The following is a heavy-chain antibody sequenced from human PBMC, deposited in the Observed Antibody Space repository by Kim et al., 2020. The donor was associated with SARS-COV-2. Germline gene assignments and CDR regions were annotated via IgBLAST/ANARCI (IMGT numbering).Heavy chain of an antibody. CDR2: MNPNSGNT. CDR3: ARAPVPDYSSTSCYIYYYGMDV. J-gene: IGHJ6*02. D-gene: IGHD2-2*02. Sequence: ASVKVSCKASGYTFTSYDINWVRQATGQGLEWMGWMNPNSGNTGYAQKFQGRVTMTRNTSISTAYMELSSLRSEDTAVYYCARAPVPDYSSTSCYIYYYGMDVWGQGTTVTVSS. CDR1: GYTFTSYD. V-gene: IGHV1-8*01.